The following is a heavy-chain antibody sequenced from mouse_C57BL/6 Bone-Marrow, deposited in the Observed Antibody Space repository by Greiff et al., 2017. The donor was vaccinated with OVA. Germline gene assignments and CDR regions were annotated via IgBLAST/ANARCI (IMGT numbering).Heavy chain of an antibody. V-gene: IGHV1-53*01. J-gene: IGHJ4*01. CDR3: AREYIGSTFAMDC. D-gene: IGHD1-1*01. Sequence: QVQLQQPGTELVKPGASVKLSCKASGYTFTSYWMHWVKQRPGQGLEWIGNINPGNGGTNYNEKFKNKATLTADKSSSTAYLQLSSMTSEDSAVYYCAREYIGSTFAMDCWGQGTSVTVSS. CDR1: GYTFTSYW. CDR2: INPGNGGT.